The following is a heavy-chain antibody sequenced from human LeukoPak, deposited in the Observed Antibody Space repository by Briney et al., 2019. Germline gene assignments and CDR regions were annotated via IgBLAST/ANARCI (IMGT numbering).Heavy chain of an antibody. J-gene: IGHJ5*02. CDR1: GYTFTGNY. CDR3: ARPTLQTLGA. V-gene: IGHV1-2*02. D-gene: IGHD3-10*01. CDR2: INPNSGDT. Sequence: GASVKVSCKASGYTFTGNYIHWVRQAPGQGLEWMGWINPNSGDTYYAQKFQGRVTMTRDTSISTAYMELSRLRADDTAFYYCARPTLQTLGAWGQGTLVTVSS.